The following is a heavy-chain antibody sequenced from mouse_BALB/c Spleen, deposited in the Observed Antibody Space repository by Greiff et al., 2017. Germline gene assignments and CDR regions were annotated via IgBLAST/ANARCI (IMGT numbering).Heavy chain of an antibody. Sequence: DVQLVESGGGLVKPGGSLKLSCAASGFTFSDYYMYWVRQTPEKRLEWVATISDGGSYTYYPDSVKGRFTISRDNAKNNLYLQMSSLKSEDTAMYYCARGYYYGSSPPWFAYWGQGTLVTVSA. V-gene: IGHV5-4*02. D-gene: IGHD1-1*01. J-gene: IGHJ3*01. CDR3: ARGYYYGSSPPWFAY. CDR1: GFTFSDYY. CDR2: ISDGGSYT.